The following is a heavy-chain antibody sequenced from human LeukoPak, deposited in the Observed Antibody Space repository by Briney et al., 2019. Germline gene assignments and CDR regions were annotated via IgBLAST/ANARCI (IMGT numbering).Heavy chain of an antibody. CDR2: INSDGSST. CDR1: GFTFSDYY. Sequence: PGGSLRLSCAASGFTFSDYYMSWIRQAPGKGLVWVSRINSDGSSTSYADSVKGRFTISRDNAKNTLYLQMNSLRAEDTAVYYCARDSAQRDGYNNYYYYYMDVWGKGTTVTVSS. CDR3: ARDSAQRDGYNNYYYYYMDV. V-gene: IGHV3-74*01. J-gene: IGHJ6*03. D-gene: IGHD5-24*01.